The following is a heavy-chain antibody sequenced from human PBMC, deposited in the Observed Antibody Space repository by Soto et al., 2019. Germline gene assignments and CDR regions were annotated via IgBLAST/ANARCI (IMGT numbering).Heavy chain of an antibody. J-gene: IGHJ5*02. CDR2: ISAGGGTT. CDR3: ARLPLRAARRPWFDP. D-gene: IGHD6-6*01. V-gene: IGHV3-23*01. CDR1: GFTFDTNG. Sequence: GGSLRLSCAASGFTFDTNGMTWVRQVPGKGLEWVSAISAGGGTTYYADPVKGRFTISRDNAKNSLYLQMNSLRAEDTAVYYCARLPLRAARRPWFDPWGQGTLVTVSS.